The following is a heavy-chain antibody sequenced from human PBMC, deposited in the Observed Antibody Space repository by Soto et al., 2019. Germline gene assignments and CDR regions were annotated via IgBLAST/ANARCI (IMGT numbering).Heavy chain of an antibody. Sequence: SVKVSCKASGGTFSSYAISWVRQAPGQGLEWMGGIIPIFGTANYAQKFQGRVTITADESTSTAYMELSSLRSEDTAVYYCARPRTVGATRPFDYWGQGTLVTVSS. D-gene: IGHD1-26*01. CDR1: GGTFSSYA. J-gene: IGHJ4*01. V-gene: IGHV1-69*13. CDR2: IIPIFGTA. CDR3: ARPRTVGATRPFDY.